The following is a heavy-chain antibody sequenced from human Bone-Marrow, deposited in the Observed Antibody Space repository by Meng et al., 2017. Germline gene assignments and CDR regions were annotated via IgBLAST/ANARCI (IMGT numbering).Heavy chain of an antibody. CDR3: ARDLGGNSDLPDY. D-gene: IGHD4-23*01. CDR2: ISSSSTYI. Sequence: EVQLVESGGGLVKPGGSLRLSCAASGFTFSSYSLNWVRQAPGKGLEWVSSISSSSTYIYYADSVKGRFTISRDNAKNSLYLQMNSLRAEDTAVYYCARDLGGNSDLPDYWGQGTLVTVSS. J-gene: IGHJ4*02. V-gene: IGHV3-21*01. CDR1: GFTFSSYS.